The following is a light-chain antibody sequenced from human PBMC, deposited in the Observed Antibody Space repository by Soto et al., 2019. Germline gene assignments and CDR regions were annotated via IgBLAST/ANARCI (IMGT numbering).Light chain of an antibody. J-gene: IGKJ1*01. Sequence: DIQMTQSPSSLSASIGDGVTITCRASQGISNYLAWYQQKPGKVPKLLIYAASTLQSGVPSRFSGSGSGTDFTLTISSLQPEDVATYYCQKYNSAPRTFGQGTRVEIK. V-gene: IGKV1-27*01. CDR3: QKYNSAPRT. CDR1: QGISNY. CDR2: AAS.